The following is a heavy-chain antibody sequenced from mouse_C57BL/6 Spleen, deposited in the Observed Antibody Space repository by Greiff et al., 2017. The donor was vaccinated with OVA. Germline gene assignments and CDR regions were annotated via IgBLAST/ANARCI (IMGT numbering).Heavy chain of an antibody. Sequence: VQLQESGAELVKPGASVKLSCKASGYAFTSYYISWVKQRPGQGLVWIGRIYPGGGNTNYNGKFKGKATLTADKSSSTAYMQRSSLTSDDSAVYVGARSAWARESTDLEGWGTGTTVTVSS. V-gene: IGHV1-80*01. D-gene: IGHD2-1*01. CDR2: IYPGGGNT. CDR3: ARSAWARESTDLEG. CDR1: GYAFTSYY. J-gene: IGHJ1*03.